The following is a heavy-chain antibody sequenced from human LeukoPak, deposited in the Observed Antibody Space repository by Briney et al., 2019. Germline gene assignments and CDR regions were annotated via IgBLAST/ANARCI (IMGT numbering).Heavy chain of an antibody. V-gene: IGHV3-30*04. CDR1: GSTFNAYA. J-gene: IGHJ4*02. Sequence: GGSLRLSCAASGSTFNAYAMHWVRQAPGKGLEWVAIISFDGNNAYYTDSVRGRFTISRDNSKRTVYIQMNSLRDDDTAVYYCARGGFGVVVPSAMGHWGQGTLVTVSS. CDR2: ISFDGNNA. CDR3: ARGGFGVVVPSAMGH. D-gene: IGHD2-2*01.